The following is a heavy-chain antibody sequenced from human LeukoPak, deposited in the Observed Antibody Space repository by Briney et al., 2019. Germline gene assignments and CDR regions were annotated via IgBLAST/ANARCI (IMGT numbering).Heavy chain of an antibody. J-gene: IGHJ4*02. Sequence: PGGSLRLSCAASGFTFSGYAMSWVRQAPGKGLEWVSTISGSGGSTYYADSVKGRFTISRDNAKNSLYLQMNSLRAEDTAVYYCARDRGYSSSWYDYWGQGTLVTVSS. CDR3: ARDRGYSSSWYDY. CDR1: GFTFSGYA. D-gene: IGHD6-13*01. V-gene: IGHV3-23*01. CDR2: ISGSGGST.